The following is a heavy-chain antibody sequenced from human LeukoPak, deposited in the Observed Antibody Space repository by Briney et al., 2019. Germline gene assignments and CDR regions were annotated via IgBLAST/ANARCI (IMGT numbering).Heavy chain of an antibody. V-gene: IGHV3-43*01. J-gene: IGHJ5*02. CDR2: ITWDGGST. CDR1: GFTFDDYT. D-gene: IGHD6-6*01. Sequence: GGSLRLSCAASGFTFDDYTMHWVRQAPGKGLEWVSLITWDGGSTYYADSVQGRFTISRDNSKNTLYLQMNSLRAEDTAVYYCAKDGQQLVLRYNWFDPWGQGTLVTVSS. CDR3: AKDGQQLVLRYNWFDP.